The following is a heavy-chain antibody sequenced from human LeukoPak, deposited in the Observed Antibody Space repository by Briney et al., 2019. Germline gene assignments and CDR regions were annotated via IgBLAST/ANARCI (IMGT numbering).Heavy chain of an antibody. V-gene: IGHV5-51*01. CDR2: IDPGDSDS. J-gene: IGHJ4*02. D-gene: IGHD2-2*02. Sequence: GESLKISWKGSGYSFTSYWIAWVRQMPGKGLEWIGIIDPGDSDSRYSPSFQGQVTISADKSISTAYLQWSSLKASDTTMYYCARRDSYCSSTNCYTYWGQGTLVTVSS. CDR3: ARRDSYCSSTNCYTY. CDR1: GYSFTSYW.